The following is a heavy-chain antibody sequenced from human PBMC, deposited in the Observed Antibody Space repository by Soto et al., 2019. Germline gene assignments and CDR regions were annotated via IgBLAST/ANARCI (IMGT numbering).Heavy chain of an antibody. CDR2: INPSGGST. Sequence: GASVKVSCKASGYTFTNYYMHWVRQAPGQRFEWMGIINPSGGSTSYAQKFQGRVTMTRDTSTSTVYMELSSLRSEDTAVYYCARDCYGSSSWPQNWFDPWGQGTLVTVSS. J-gene: IGHJ5*02. CDR3: ARDCYGSSSWPQNWFDP. V-gene: IGHV1-46*01. D-gene: IGHD6-13*01. CDR1: GYTFTNYY.